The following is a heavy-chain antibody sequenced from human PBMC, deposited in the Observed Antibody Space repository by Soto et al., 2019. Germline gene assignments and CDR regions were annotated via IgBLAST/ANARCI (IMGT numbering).Heavy chain of an antibody. Sequence: QVHLQESGPGLLKPSETLSLTCNVSGVSITGYYWSWIRQPPGKGLEWIGYIYYTGRFQYSPSLKSRVAISVETSKKQFSLSLNSVTSTDTAVYYCARGRRWDGGGWGFDHWGRGALVTVSS. CDR2: IYYTGRF. CDR3: ARGRRWDGGGWGFDH. D-gene: IGHD1-26*01. CDR1: GVSITGYY. V-gene: IGHV4-59*01. J-gene: IGHJ4*02.